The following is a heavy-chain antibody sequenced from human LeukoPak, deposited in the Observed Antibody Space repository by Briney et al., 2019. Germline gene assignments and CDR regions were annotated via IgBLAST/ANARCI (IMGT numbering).Heavy chain of an antibody. Sequence: PSETLSLTCTVSGGSITSYYWSWIRQSAGKGLEWIGRIYITGSTTYNPSLKSRVTMSLDTSKNQFSLKLSSVTAADTAVYYCARVKNTDAFDFWGQGTMVTVSS. V-gene: IGHV4-4*07. D-gene: IGHD2/OR15-2a*01. CDR2: IYITGST. J-gene: IGHJ3*01. CDR1: GGSITSYY. CDR3: ARVKNTDAFDF.